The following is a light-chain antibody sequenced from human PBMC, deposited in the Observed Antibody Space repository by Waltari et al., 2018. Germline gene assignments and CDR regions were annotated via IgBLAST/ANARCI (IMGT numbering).Light chain of an antibody. Sequence: DLVMTQSPDSLAVSLGERATTNCKSSQSVLYNSNNKNYLAWYQQKPGQPPQLLIYWASTRESGVPDRFSGSGSGTDFTLTISSLQAEDVAVYYCQQYYSTITFGQGTRLEIK. CDR1: QSVLYNSNNKNY. CDR3: QQYYSTIT. J-gene: IGKJ5*01. V-gene: IGKV4-1*01. CDR2: WAS.